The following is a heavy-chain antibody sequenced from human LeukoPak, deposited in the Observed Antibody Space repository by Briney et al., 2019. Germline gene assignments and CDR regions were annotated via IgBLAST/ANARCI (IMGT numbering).Heavy chain of an antibody. D-gene: IGHD1-1*01. CDR3: ARERTSLADPTPYYYYYGMDV. Sequence: PSETLSLTCAVYGGSFSGYYWSWIRQPPGKGLEWIGEINHSGRTNYNPSLKSRVTISVDTSKNQFSLKLSSVTAADTAVYYCARERTSLADPTPYYYYYGMDVWGQGTTVTVSS. V-gene: IGHV4-34*01. CDR1: GGSFSGYY. CDR2: INHSGRT. J-gene: IGHJ6*02.